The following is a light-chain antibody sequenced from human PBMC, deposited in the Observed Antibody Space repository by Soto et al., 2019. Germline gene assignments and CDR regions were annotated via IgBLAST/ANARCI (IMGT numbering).Light chain of an antibody. CDR1: SGSIASNY. CDR2: EDN. J-gene: IGLJ2*01. Sequence: FMLTQPHSVSESPGKTVTISCTRSSGSIASNYVQWYQQRPGSAPTTVIYEDNQRPSGVPDRFSGSIDSSSNSASLTISGLKTEDEADYYCQSYDSSNVVFGGGTKVTAL. V-gene: IGLV6-57*03. CDR3: QSYDSSNVV.